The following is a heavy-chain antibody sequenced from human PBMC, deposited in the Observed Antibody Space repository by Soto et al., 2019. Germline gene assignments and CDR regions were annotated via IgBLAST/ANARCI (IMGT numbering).Heavy chain of an antibody. J-gene: IGHJ4*02. CDR2: ISSSSSYI. D-gene: IGHD2-15*01. CDR3: ARDKREVVVAATLVY. V-gene: IGHV3-21*01. Sequence: GGSLRLSCAASGFTFSSYSMNWVRQAPGKGLEWVSSISSSSSYIYYAGSVKGRFTISRDNAKNSLYLQMNSLRAEDTAVYYCARDKREVVVAATLVYRGQGPLVTVSS. CDR1: GFTFSSYS.